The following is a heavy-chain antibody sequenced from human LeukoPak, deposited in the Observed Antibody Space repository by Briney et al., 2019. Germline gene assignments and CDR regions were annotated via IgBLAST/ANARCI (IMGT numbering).Heavy chain of an antibody. CDR1: GFTFNSYA. CDR3: AKDNGYCTSTSGFLEY. CDR2: ISGSGGST. J-gene: IGHJ4*02. D-gene: IGHD2-2*03. V-gene: IGHV3-23*01. Sequence: PGGSLRLSCVASGFTFNSYAMSWGRQAPGKGLEWVSAISGSGGSTYYADYVKGRFTISRDNSKSTLYLQMNSLGAEDTALYYCAKDNGYCTSTSGFLEYWGQGTLVTVSS.